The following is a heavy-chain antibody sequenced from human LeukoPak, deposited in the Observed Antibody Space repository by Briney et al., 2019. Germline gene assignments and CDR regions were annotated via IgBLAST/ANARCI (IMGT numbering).Heavy chain of an antibody. J-gene: IGHJ4*02. CDR3: AKSGGYGLIDY. V-gene: IGHV4-39*01. Sequence: SETLALTCTVSGASISGSGYYWGWIRQPPGKGLEWIGSIYSSGSTHYNASLQSRVTISIETSKNQISLRLNSVTAADTAMYYCAKSGGYGLIDYWGQGTLVTVSS. CDR2: IYSSGST. CDR1: GASISGSGYY. D-gene: IGHD1-26*01.